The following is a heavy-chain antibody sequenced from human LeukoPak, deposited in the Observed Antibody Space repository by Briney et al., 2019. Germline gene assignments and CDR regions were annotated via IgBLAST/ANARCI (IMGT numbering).Heavy chain of an antibody. Sequence: GGSLRLSCAASGFTFSNYAMNWVRQASGKGLEWVSAVSGSGGSTSYADSVKGRFTISRDNSKNTLYLQMNSLRAEDTAVYYCAKDWALGAAWGQGTLVTVSS. V-gene: IGHV3-23*01. J-gene: IGHJ5*02. CDR1: GFTFSNYA. CDR3: AKDWALGAA. D-gene: IGHD3-3*01. CDR2: VSGSGGST.